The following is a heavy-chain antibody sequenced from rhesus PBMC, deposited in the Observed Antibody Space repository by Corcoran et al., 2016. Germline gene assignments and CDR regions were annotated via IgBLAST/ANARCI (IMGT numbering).Heavy chain of an antibody. D-gene: IGHD1-1*01. V-gene: IGHV3-136*01. CDR3: TRGWGGTREIDY. Sequence: EVQLVESGGGLVQPGGSLRLSCAASGFTFSSYDMSWVRQAPGKGLAWFSYISYTGKTIYYADSVKGRFTISRDNAKNSLSLQMSSLRAEDTAVYYCTRGWGGTREIDYWGQGVLVTVSS. J-gene: IGHJ4*01. CDR2: ISYTGKTI. CDR1: GFTFSSYD.